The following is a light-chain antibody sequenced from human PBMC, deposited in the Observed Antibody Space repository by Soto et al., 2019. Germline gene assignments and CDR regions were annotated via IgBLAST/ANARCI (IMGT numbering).Light chain of an antibody. Sequence: DIQMTQSPSTMSASIGDRVAITCRASQDISVWLAWYQQKPGKAPTLLVSDASNLQSGVPSRFSGSGSGSEFTLTISSLQPDDFSTYYCHQYDSYPWTFGQGTKVEIK. CDR2: DAS. CDR3: HQYDSYPWT. CDR1: QDISVW. V-gene: IGKV1-5*01. J-gene: IGKJ1*01.